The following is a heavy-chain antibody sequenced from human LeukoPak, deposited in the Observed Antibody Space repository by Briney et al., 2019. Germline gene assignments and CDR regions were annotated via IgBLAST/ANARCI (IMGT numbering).Heavy chain of an antibody. Sequence: SETLSLTCSVSGGSISSGYWSWIRQPPGKGLEWIAYIYNSGRSNYNPSLKSRVTISLDTSKNQFSLKLSSVTAADTAVYYCAGGFGASWFDPWGQGTLVTVSS. CDR2: IYNSGRS. D-gene: IGHD4/OR15-4a*01. J-gene: IGHJ5*02. CDR3: AGGFGASWFDP. V-gene: IGHV4-59*01. CDR1: GGSISSGY.